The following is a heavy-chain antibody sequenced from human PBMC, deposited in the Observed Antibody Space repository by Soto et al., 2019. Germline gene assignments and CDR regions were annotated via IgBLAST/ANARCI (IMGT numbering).Heavy chain of an antibody. D-gene: IGHD3-16*01. J-gene: IGHJ6*03. CDR2: ISSSGSTI. Sequence: QVQLVESGGGLVKPGGSLRLSCAASGFTFSDYYMSWIRQAPGKGLEWVSYISSSGSTIYYADSVKGRFTISRDNAKNSPNLQMNSLRAEDTAVYCCARAVGDPEASYYYYYYMDVWGKGATVTVSS. CDR1: GFTFSDYY. CDR3: ARAVGDPEASYYYYYYMDV. V-gene: IGHV3-11*01.